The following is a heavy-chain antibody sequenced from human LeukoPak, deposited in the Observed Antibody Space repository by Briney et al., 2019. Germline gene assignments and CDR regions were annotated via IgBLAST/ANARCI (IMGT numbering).Heavy chain of an antibody. J-gene: IGHJ4*02. Sequence: ASVKISCKASGYTFTDYYMYWVRQAPGQGPECMGVIHPSGGSTTSAQKFQGRVTLTKDTATSTIYIELSSLRSDDTAVYYCARMAMDPAMVTNFFDLWGQGTLPIVSA. D-gene: IGHD5-18*01. V-gene: IGHV1-46*01. CDR3: ARMAMDPAMVTNFFDL. CDR1: GYTFTDYY. CDR2: IHPSGGST.